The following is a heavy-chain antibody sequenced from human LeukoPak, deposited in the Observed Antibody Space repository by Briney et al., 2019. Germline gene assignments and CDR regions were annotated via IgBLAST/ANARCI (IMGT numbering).Heavy chain of an antibody. CDR3: ARDASGWSAY. V-gene: IGHV3-7*01. Sequence: PGGGLRLSCGASGFTISGYWMSWLRRAPGKGLEWVANMNQDGSEKYYVDSVKGRFTISRDNAKNSLYLQMSSLRAEDTAVYYCARDASGWSAYWGQGTLVTVS. CDR1: GFTISGYW. CDR2: MNQDGSEK. D-gene: IGHD6-19*01. J-gene: IGHJ4*02.